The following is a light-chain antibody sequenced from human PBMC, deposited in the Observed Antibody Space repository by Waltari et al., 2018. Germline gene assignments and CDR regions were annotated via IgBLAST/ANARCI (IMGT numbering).Light chain of an antibody. J-gene: IGKJ2*01. V-gene: IGKV1-39*01. CDR1: QSLSNY. CDR2: GAF. CDR3: HQTRSLPDT. Sequence: DIQMTQSPSSLSTSVGDRVTITCRASQSLSNYLNWYQHKAGEAPKLLIHGAFNLQSGVPSRFSGSGSGTDFTLTISSLQPEDVATYYCHQTRSLPDTFGQGTKLEIK.